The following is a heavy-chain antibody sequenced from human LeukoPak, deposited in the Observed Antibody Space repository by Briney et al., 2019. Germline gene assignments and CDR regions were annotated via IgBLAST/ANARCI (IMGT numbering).Heavy chain of an antibody. CDR2: ISASSSI. Sequence: GGSLRLSCAAPGFTFSSYAMDWVRQAPGKGLEWVSGISASSSIYYADSVKGRFTISGDNSKNTLYLQVNSLRADDTAVYYCAKGSYYDSSGYYYFDYWGQGTQVTVSS. J-gene: IGHJ4*02. CDR3: AKGSYYDSSGYYYFDY. V-gene: IGHV3-23*01. CDR1: GFTFSSYA. D-gene: IGHD3-22*01.